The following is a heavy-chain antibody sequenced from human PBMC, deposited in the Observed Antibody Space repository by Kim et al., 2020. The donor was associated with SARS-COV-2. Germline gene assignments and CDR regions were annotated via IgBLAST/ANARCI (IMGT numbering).Heavy chain of an antibody. D-gene: IGHD2-2*01. J-gene: IGHJ6*02. V-gene: IGHV3-53*01. CDR1: GFTVSSNY. CDR3: ARDLRVPAAMGYYYYYYGMDV. Sequence: GGSLRLSCAASGFTVSSNYMSWVRQAPGKGLEWVSVIYSGGSTYYADSVKGRFTISRDNSKNTLYLQMNSLRAEDTAVYYCARDLRVPAAMGYYYYYYGMDVWGQGTTVTVSS. CDR2: IYSGGST.